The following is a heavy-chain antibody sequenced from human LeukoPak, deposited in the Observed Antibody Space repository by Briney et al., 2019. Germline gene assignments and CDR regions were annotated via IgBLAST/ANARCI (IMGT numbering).Heavy chain of an antibody. J-gene: IGHJ4*02. D-gene: IGHD2-2*01. CDR1: SGSIHISTHH. Sequence: PSETLSLTCTVSSGSIHISTHHWGWIRQPPGKGLEWIGTIYYTGRAYYNPSLESRITISVDTSKNQFSLKLSSVTAADTAVYYCARQRYQLQFDYWGQGTLVTVSS. CDR2: IYYTGRA. CDR3: ARQRYQLQFDY. V-gene: IGHV4-39*01.